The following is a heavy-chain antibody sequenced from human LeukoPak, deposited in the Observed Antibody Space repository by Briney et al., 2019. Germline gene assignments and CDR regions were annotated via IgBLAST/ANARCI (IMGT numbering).Heavy chain of an antibody. V-gene: IGHV3-23*01. D-gene: IGHD5-12*01. CDR3: AKSAGVATIYFDS. Sequence: GGSLRLSCTASGFDFRSYAMAWVRQAPGEGLEGVAAIGSDGDRVHEDPVKGRFTISRDNSKSTLYLQMDNLRAEDTAVYFCAKSAGVATIYFDSWGQGALVTVSS. CDR2: IGSDGDR. CDR1: GFDFRSYA. J-gene: IGHJ4*02.